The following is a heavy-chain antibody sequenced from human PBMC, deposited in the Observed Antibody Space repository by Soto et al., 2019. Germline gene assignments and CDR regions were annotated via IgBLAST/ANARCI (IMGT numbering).Heavy chain of an antibody. CDR1: GGSISSGDYY. D-gene: IGHD1-26*01. V-gene: IGHV4-30-4*01. CDR3: ARAVGGSYYDY. CDR2: IYYSGST. J-gene: IGHJ4*02. Sequence: QVQLQESGPGLVKPSQTLSLTCTVSGGSISSGDYYWSWIRQPPGKGLEWIGYIYYSGSTYYNPSINSRVTISVDTSKNQFSLKLSSVTAADSAVYYCARAVGGSYYDYWGQGTLVTVSS.